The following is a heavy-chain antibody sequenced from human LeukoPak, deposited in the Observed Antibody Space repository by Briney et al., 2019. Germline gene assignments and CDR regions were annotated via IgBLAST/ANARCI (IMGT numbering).Heavy chain of an antibody. CDR1: GFSLSTSGVG. V-gene: IGHV2-5*01. CDR3: AHSLTHYHDRNGYFDF. J-gene: IGHJ4*02. Sequence: ESGPTLVNPTQTLTLTSTFSGFSLSTSGVGVGWIRQPPGKALEWLALIYWNDDKRYSPSLKSRLTITKDTSKNQVVLTMTNMDPVDTTTYYCAHSLTHYHDRNGYFDFWGQGTLVTVSS. CDR2: IYWNDDK. D-gene: IGHD3-22*01.